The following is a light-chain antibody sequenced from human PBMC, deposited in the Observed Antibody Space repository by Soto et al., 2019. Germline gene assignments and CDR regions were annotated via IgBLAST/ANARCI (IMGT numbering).Light chain of an antibody. CDR3: QQYSSYPWT. J-gene: IGKJ1*01. Sequence: DIQMTQSPSTLSASVGDRVTITCRASQSISSWLAWYQQKPGKAPKLLIYKASSLESGVPSSFSGSGSGTEFTLTISSLQPDDFATYNCQQYSSYPWTFGQGTKVEIK. V-gene: IGKV1-5*03. CDR1: QSISSW. CDR2: KAS.